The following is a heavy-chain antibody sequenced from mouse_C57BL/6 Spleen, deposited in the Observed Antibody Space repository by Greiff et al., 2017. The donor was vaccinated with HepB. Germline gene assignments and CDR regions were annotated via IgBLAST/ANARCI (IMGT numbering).Heavy chain of an antibody. CDR3: AREGIYDGYYGFAY. CDR2: IYPNSGGT. J-gene: IGHJ3*01. CDR1: GYTFTSYW. V-gene: IGHV1-72*01. D-gene: IGHD2-3*01. Sequence: VQLQQPGAELVKPGASVKLSCKASGYTFTSYWMHWVKQSPGRGLEWIGRIYPNSGGTKYNEKFKSKATLTVDKPSSTAYMQLSSLTSEDSAVYYCAREGIYDGYYGFAYWGQGTLVTVSA.